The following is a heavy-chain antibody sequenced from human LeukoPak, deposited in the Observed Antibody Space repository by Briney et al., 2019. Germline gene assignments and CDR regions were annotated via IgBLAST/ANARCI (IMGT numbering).Heavy chain of an antibody. V-gene: IGHV4-4*07. Sequence: SETLSLTCTVSGGSISSYYWSWIRQPAGKGLEWIGRIYTSGSTNYNPSLKSRVTMSVDTSKNQFSLKLSSVTAADTAVYYCARDYQLLWSGSHDWGFDPWGQGTLVTVSS. CDR2: IYTSGST. CDR1: GGSISSYY. J-gene: IGHJ5*02. D-gene: IGHD2-21*01. CDR3: ARDYQLLWSGSHDWGFDP.